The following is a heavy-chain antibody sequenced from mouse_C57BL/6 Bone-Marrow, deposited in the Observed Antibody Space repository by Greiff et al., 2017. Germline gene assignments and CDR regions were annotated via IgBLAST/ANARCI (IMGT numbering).Heavy chain of an antibody. V-gene: IGHV1-56*01. CDR3: ARVRGLAGKGYFDY. D-gene: IGHD4-1*01. CDR1: GYTFTSHW. J-gene: IGHJ2*01. CDR2: IFPGSGST. Sequence: QVQLQQSGPELVRPGASVKISCKAPGYTFTSHWMQWVRQRPGQGLEWIGEIFPGSGSTYYNEKFKGKATLTVDTSSSTAYMPLSSLTSEYSAVYFCARVRGLAGKGYFDYWGQGTTLTVSS.